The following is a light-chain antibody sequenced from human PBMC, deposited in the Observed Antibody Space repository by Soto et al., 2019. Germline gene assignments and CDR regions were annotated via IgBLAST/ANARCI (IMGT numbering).Light chain of an antibody. V-gene: IGKV3-11*01. CDR2: DAS. CDR3: QQRSNWPPDIT. J-gene: IGKJ5*01. CDR1: QSVTTY. Sequence: EVVLTQFPATLSLSPGESATLSCMSIQSVTTYLAWYQQKPGQAPRLLIYDASTRATGIPARFSGSGSGTDFTLTISSLDPEDFGVYYCQQRSNWPPDITFGQGTRLEIK.